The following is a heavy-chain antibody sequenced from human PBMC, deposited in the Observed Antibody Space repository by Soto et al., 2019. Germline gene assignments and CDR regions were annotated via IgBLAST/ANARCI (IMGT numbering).Heavy chain of an antibody. J-gene: IGHJ4*02. CDR1: GGSISSGGYY. V-gene: IGHV4-31*03. CDR2: IYYSGST. Sequence: SETLSLTCTVSGGSISSGGYYWSWIRQHPGKGLEWIGYIYYSGSTYYNPSLKSRVTISVDTSKNQFSLKLSSVTAADTAVYYCARGRAEMATTYFDYWGQGTLVTVSS. D-gene: IGHD5-12*01. CDR3: ARGRAEMATTYFDY.